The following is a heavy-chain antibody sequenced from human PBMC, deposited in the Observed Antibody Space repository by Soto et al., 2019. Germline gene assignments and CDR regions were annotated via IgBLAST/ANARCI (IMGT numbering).Heavy chain of an antibody. V-gene: IGHV5-51*01. Sequence: PGEFLKISCRTSGYRFTSYWIAWVRQMPGKGLEWMGIIFPSASDTRYSPSFQGQVTISADRSTSTVFLQWASLKASDTAVYFCARKDKSGYFNWFDPWGQGSLVTVS. CDR1: GYRFTSYW. CDR2: IFPSASDT. CDR3: ARKDKSGYFNWFDP. D-gene: IGHD3-22*01. J-gene: IGHJ5*02.